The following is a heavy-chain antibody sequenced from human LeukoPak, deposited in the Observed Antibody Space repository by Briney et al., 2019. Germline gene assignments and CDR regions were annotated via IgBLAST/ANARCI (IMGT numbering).Heavy chain of an antibody. CDR3: ARERGLRSSTSAWFDP. V-gene: IGHV3-33*01. J-gene: IGHJ5*02. CDR2: IWYDGSNK. D-gene: IGHD2-2*01. CDR1: GFTFSSYG. Sequence: GGSLRLPCAASGFTFSSYGMHWVRQAPGKGLEWVAVIWYDGSNKYYADSVKGRFTISRDNSKNTLYLQMNSLRAEDTAVYYCARERGLRSSTSAWFDPWGQGTLVTVSS.